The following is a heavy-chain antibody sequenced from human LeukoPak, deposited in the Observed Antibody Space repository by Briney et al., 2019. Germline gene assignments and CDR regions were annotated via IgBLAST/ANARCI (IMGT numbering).Heavy chain of an antibody. V-gene: IGHV1-69*01. CDR3: ARDGRYSGYDFEY. Sequence: ASVKVSCKASGGTFSSYAISRVRQAPGQGLEWMGGIIPIFGTANYAQKFQGRVTITADESTSTASMELSSLRSEDTAVYYCARDGRYSGYDFEYWGQGTLITVSS. J-gene: IGHJ4*02. D-gene: IGHD5-12*01. CDR1: GGTFSSYA. CDR2: IIPIFGTA.